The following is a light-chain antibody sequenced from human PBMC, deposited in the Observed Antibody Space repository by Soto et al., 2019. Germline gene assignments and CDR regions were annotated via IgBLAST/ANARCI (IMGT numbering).Light chain of an antibody. J-gene: IGLJ2*01. V-gene: IGLV1-40*01. CDR3: QSYDISLSVV. Sequence: QSVLTQPPSVSGAPGQRVTISCTGSSSNIGAGYGVHWYQQLPGTAPKPLIYGNSNRPSGVPDRFSGSKSGTSASLAITGLQAEDEADYYCQSYDISLSVVFGGGTKVTVL. CDR2: GNS. CDR1: SSNIGAGYG.